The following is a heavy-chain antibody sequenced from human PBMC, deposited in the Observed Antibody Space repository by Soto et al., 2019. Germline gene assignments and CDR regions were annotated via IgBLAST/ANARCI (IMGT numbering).Heavy chain of an antibody. CDR1: GFTFSSYW. Sequence: EVQLVESGGGLVQPGGSLRLSCAASGFTFSSYWMRWVRQAPGKGLEWVANIKQDGSEKYYVDSVKGRFTISRDNAKNSLYLQMNSLRAEDTAVYYCARGIQYPTVSNWFDPWGQGTLVTVSS. V-gene: IGHV3-7*03. CDR3: ARGIQYPTVSNWFDP. CDR2: IKQDGSEK. J-gene: IGHJ5*02. D-gene: IGHD4-17*01.